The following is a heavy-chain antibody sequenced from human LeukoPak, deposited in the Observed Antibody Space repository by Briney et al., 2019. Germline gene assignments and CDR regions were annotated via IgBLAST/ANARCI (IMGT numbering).Heavy chain of an antibody. J-gene: IGHJ4*02. CDR2: IKQDGSDK. CDR1: GFTFSTYW. Sequence: PGGSLRLSCAASGFTFSTYWMSWVRQAPGKGLEWVANIKQDGSDKYYVDSVKGRFTISRDNAKNSLFLQMNSLRAEDTAVYYCAKEGQRSSGSYYVYWGQGTLVTVSS. CDR3: AKEGQRSSGSYYVY. V-gene: IGHV3-7*03. D-gene: IGHD3-10*01.